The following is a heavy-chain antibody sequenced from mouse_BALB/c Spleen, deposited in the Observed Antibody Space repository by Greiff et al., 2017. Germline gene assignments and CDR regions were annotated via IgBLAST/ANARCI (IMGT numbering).Heavy chain of an antibody. CDR2: ISSGGSYT. V-gene: IGHV5-6*01. J-gene: IGHJ4*01. CDR3: ARTLSTVVAKDYAMDD. CDR1: GFTFSSYG. Sequence: EVQLQESGGDLVKPGGSLKLSCAASGFTFSSYGMSWVRQTPDKRLEWVATISSGGSYTYYPDSVKGRFTISRDNAKNTLYLQMSSLKSEDTAMYYCARTLSTVVAKDYAMDDWGQGTSVTVSS. D-gene: IGHD1-1*01.